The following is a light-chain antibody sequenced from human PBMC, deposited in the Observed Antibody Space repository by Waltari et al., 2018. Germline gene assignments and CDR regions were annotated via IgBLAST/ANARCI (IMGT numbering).Light chain of an antibody. V-gene: IGKV1-9*01. J-gene: IGKJ3*01. CDR1: QDISNY. CDR2: DAS. Sequence: DIILTQSHSSLSPSVGDRIPFPCRASQDISNYLAWIQQKPGKAPKVLIYDASSLQSGVPARFSGSGSRAEFTLTISSLQPEDFATYYCQQFESYPRTFGPGTAVEIK. CDR3: QQFESYPRT.